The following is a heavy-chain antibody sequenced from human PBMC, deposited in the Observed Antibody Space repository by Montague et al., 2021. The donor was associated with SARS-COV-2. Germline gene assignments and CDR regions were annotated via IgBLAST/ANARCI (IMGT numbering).Heavy chain of an antibody. V-gene: IGHV3-74*01. CDR1: GFTFSTYC. J-gene: IGHJ5*02. CDR2: IRADRTTT. Sequence: SLRLSCAASGFTFSTYCMHWVRQAPGQGLEWVARIRADRTTTNYADSVKGRFTISRDNAQDTVYLHMNTLTAEDTAVYYCVRAFSNSFKWFDPWGQGTLVTVSS. D-gene: IGHD6-13*01. CDR3: VRAFSNSFKWFDP.